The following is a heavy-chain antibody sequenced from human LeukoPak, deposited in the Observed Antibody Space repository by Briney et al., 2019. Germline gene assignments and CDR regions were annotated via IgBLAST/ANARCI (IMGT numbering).Heavy chain of an antibody. Sequence: GGSLRLSCEASGFTFSTCAMIWGRQPPGKGLEWVSSIFPSGGEIHYADSVRGRFTISRDNSKSTLSLQMNSLRAADTAIYYCATYRQVLFPFYSWGQGTLVTVSS. CDR3: ATYRQVLFPFYS. J-gene: IGHJ4*02. CDR2: IFPSGGEI. CDR1: GFTFSTCA. V-gene: IGHV3-23*01. D-gene: IGHD2/OR15-2a*01.